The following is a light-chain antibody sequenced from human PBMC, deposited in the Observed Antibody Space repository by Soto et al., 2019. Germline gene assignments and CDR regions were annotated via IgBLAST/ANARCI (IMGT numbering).Light chain of an antibody. CDR1: QSVSNY. V-gene: IGKV3-11*01. CDR2: DAS. Sequence: EIVLTQSPVTLSLSPGERATLSCRASQSVSNYLGWYQQKPDQAPRLLIYDASNRATGIPARFSGSGSGTDFTLTISSLETEDFAVYYCQHRGTFGQGTRLEIQ. CDR3: QHRGT. J-gene: IGKJ5*01.